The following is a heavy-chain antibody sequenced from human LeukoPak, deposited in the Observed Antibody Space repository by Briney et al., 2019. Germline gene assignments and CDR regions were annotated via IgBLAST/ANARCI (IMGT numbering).Heavy chain of an antibody. V-gene: IGHV1-18*01. J-gene: IGHJ5*02. Sequence: GASVKVSCKASGYTFTSYGISWVRQAPGQGLEWMGWISAYNGNTNYAQKFQGRVTMTRDTSISTAYMELSRLRSDDTAVYYCARGDAAGPVVVSWFDPWGQGTLVTVSS. D-gene: IGHD2-21*01. CDR1: GYTFTSYG. CDR3: ARGDAAGPVVVSWFDP. CDR2: ISAYNGNT.